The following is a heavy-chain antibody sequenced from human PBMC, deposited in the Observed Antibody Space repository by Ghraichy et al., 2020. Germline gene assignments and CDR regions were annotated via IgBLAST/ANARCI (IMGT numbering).Heavy chain of an antibody. J-gene: IGHJ6*03. CDR1: GFTFSSYG. CDR3: ARAGRNYYYYYMDV. V-gene: IGHV3-33*01. CDR2: IWYDGSNK. Sequence: GGSLRLSCAASGFTFSSYGMHWVRQAPGKGLEWVAVIWYDGSNKYYADSVKGRFTISRDNSKNTLYLQMNSLRAEDTAVYYCARAGRNYYYYYMDVWGKGTTVTVSS. D-gene: IGHD1-14*01.